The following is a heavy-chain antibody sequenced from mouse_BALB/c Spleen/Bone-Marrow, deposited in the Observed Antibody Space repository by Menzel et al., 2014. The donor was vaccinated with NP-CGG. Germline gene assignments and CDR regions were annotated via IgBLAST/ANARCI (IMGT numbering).Heavy chain of an antibody. V-gene: IGHV1-4*01. D-gene: IGHD2-14*01. CDR1: GYTFTTYT. J-gene: IGHJ2*01. CDR2: INPSSGYT. CDR3: AKGGNYRYDFDY. Sequence: VQLQQSGAELARPGASVKMSCRASGYTFTTYTMHWVKQRPGQGLEWIGYINPSSGYTYYNQKFKDKATLTADKSSSAAYLQLSSLTSEDSAVYYCAKGGNYRYDFDYWSQGTTLTVSS.